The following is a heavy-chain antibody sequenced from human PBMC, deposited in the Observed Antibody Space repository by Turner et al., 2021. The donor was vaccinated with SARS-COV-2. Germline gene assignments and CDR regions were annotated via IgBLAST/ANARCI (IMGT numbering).Heavy chain of an antibody. Sequence: QVQLVQTGAEGKTPGASVRVSCKASGDIFSGLVINWVRPATGQGLDWMGWMNPIRGNTNCEKKFRGRVTMTWDTSTSTAYLEVTILTSEDTAVYYCAREGWEKRGGEYFYCGMDVWGRGTTVAVSS. CDR1: GDIFSGLV. D-gene: IGHD2-21*01. CDR2: MNPIRGNT. CDR3: AREGWEKRGGEYFYCGMDV. V-gene: IGHV1-8*02. J-gene: IGHJ6*02.